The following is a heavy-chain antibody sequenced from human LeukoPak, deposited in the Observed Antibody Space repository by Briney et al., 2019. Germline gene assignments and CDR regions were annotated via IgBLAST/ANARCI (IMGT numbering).Heavy chain of an antibody. Sequence: SEPLSLTFTVSGGSIGSYYWSWIRPPPGKGLEWIGYIYYSGSTNYNPSLKSRVTISVDTSKNQFSLKLSSVTAADTAVYYCARDFDPWGQGTLVTVSS. CDR3: ARDFDP. CDR2: IYYSGST. V-gene: IGHV4-59*01. CDR1: GGSIGSYY. J-gene: IGHJ5*02.